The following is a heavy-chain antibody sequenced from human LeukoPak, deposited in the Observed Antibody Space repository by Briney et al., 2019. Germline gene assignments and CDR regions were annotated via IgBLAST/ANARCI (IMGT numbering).Heavy chain of an antibody. CDR3: ARVLAGYKNTWYTSRFQY. Sequence: GASVKVSCKASGYTFTGYYMHWVRQAPGQGLEWMGWINPNSGGTNYAQKFQGRVTMTRDTSISTGYMDLSRLTSDDTAVYYCARVLAGYKNTWYTSRFQYWGQGTLVIVSS. D-gene: IGHD6-13*01. CDR1: GYTFTGYY. J-gene: IGHJ1*01. V-gene: IGHV1-2*02. CDR2: INPNSGGT.